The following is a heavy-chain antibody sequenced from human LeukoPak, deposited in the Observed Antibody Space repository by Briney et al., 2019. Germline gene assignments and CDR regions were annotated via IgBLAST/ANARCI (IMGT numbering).Heavy chain of an antibody. CDR1: GYTFTSYG. CDR3: ARTGGFVDIVATIDRALDY. D-gene: IGHD5-12*01. J-gene: IGHJ4*02. CDR2: ISAYNGNT. V-gene: IGHV1-18*01. Sequence: GASVKVSCKASGYTFTSYGISWVRQAPGQGLEWMGWISAYNGNTNYAQKLQGRVTMTTDTSTSTAYMKLRSLRSDDTAVYYCARTGGFVDIVATIDRALDYWGQGTLVTVSS.